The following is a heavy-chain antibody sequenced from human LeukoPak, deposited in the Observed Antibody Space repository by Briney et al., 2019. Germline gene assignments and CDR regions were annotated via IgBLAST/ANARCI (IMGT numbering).Heavy chain of an antibody. CDR3: ARGSIAAAGRWFDP. D-gene: IGHD6-13*01. CDR1: GGSISSSSYY. CDR2: IYYSGST. V-gene: IGHV4-39*07. Sequence: SETLSLTCTVSGGSISSSSYYWGWIRQPPGKGLEWIGSIYYSGSTYYNPSLKSRVTISVDTSKNQFSLKLSSVTAADTAVYYCARGSIAAAGRWFDPWGQGTLVTVSS. J-gene: IGHJ5*02.